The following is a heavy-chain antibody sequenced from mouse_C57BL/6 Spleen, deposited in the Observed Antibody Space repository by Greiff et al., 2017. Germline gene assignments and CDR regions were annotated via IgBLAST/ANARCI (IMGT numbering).Heavy chain of an antibody. V-gene: IGHV7-1*01. Sequence: EVMLVESGGGLVQSGRSLRLSCATSGFTFSDFYMEWVRQAPGKGLEWIAASRNKANDYTTEYSASVKGRFIVSRDTSQSILYLQMNALRAEDTAIYYCARDANYGQRNWGQGTTLTVSS. CDR2: SRNKANDYTT. CDR1: GFTFSDFY. D-gene: IGHD1-1*01. CDR3: ARDANYGQRN. J-gene: IGHJ2*01.